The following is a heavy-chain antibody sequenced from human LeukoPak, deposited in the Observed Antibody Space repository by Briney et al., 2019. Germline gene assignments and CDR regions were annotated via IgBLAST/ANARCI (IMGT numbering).Heavy chain of an antibody. J-gene: IGHJ4*02. CDR3: AKLAPIFDSSGYYHDY. V-gene: IGHV3-30*02. CDR1: GFTFNNYG. Sequence: AGGSLRLSCAASGFTFNNYGMHWVRQAPGKGLEWVAFIRYDGDNEYYADSVKGRFTISRDNSRDTLYLQMNSLRAEDMAVYYCAKLAPIFDSSGYYHDYWGQGTLVTVSS. D-gene: IGHD3-22*01. CDR2: IRYDGDNE.